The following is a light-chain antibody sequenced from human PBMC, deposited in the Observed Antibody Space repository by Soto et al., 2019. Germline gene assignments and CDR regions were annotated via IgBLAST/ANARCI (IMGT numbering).Light chain of an antibody. Sequence: DIVMTQSPDSLAVSLGERATINCKSSQTVLYSSNNKTYLAWYQQKPGQPPKLLIYWASTRQSGVPDRFSGSGSGTDFTLTISSLQAEDVAVYYCQQYYSTPLTFGGGTKVELK. V-gene: IGKV4-1*01. J-gene: IGKJ4*01. CDR1: QTVLYSSNNKTY. CDR2: WAS. CDR3: QQYYSTPLT.